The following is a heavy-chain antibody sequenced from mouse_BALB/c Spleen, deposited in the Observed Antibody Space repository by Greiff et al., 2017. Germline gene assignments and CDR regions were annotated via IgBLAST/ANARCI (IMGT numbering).Heavy chain of an antibody. CDR3: ARCYYGNSFDY. CDR1: GYTFTSYW. J-gene: IGHJ2*01. V-gene: IGHV1-87*01. CDR2: IYPGDGDT. Sequence: VHLVESGAELARPGASVKLSCKASGYTFTSYWMQWVKQRPGQGLEWIGAIYPGDGDTRYTQKFKGKATLTADKSSSTAYMQLSSLASEDSAVYYCARCYYGNSFDYWGQGTTLTVSS. D-gene: IGHD2-1*01.